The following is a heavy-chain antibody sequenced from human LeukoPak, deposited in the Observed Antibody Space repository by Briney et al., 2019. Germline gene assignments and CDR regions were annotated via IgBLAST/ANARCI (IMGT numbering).Heavy chain of an antibody. CDR3: AKGSMYSSASQFDY. CDR1: GFTFSNYA. J-gene: IGHJ4*02. D-gene: IGHD6-19*01. V-gene: IGHV3-23*01. Sequence: LAGGSLRLSCAASGFTFSNYAMSWVRQAPGKGLERVSTIYGGGGTSYYADSVKGRFTISRDNSKNTLSLQMNSLRAEDTAVYYCAKGSMYSSASQFDYWGQGTLVTVSS. CDR2: IYGGGGTS.